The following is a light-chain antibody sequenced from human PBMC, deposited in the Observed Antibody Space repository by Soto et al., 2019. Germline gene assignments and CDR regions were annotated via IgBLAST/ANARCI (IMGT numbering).Light chain of an antibody. CDR3: QEYKSYLWT. V-gene: IGKV1-5*01. J-gene: IGKJ1*01. Sequence: DIQMTQYPSTLSASVGDRVTITCRASQSISSWLAWYQQKPGKAPKLLIYDASSLESGVPSRVSGSGSGTEFTLTIDSLQPDDFATYYCQEYKSYLWTFGQGTNVDI. CDR1: QSISSW. CDR2: DAS.